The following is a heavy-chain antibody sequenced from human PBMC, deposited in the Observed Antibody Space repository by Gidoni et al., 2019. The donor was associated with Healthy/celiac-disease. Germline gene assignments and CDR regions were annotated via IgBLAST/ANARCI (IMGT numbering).Heavy chain of an antibody. D-gene: IGHD6-19*01. CDR1: GGSFSGYY. J-gene: IGHJ6*02. Sequence: QVQLQQWGAGLLKPSETLSLTCAVYGGSFSGYYWSWIRQPPGKGLEWIGEINHSGSTNYNPSLKSRVTISVDTSKNQFSLKLSSVTAADTAVYYCARDSSGWFLSYGMDVWGQGTTVTVSS. CDR2: INHSGST. CDR3: ARDSSGWFLSYGMDV. V-gene: IGHV4-34*01.